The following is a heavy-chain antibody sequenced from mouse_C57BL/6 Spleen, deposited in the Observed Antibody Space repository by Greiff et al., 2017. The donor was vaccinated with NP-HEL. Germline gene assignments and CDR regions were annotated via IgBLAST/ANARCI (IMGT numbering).Heavy chain of an antibody. V-gene: IGHV1-42*01. D-gene: IGHD1-1*01. J-gene: IGHJ3*01. CDR3: ARRGDYGTAWFAY. CDR1: GYSFTGYY. Sequence: VQLQQSGPELVKPGASVKISCKASGYSFTGYYMNWVKQSPEKSLEWIGEINPSTGGTTYNQKFKAKATLTVDKSSSTAYMQLKSLTSEDSAVYYCARRGDYGTAWFAYWGQGTLVTVSA. CDR2: INPSTGGT.